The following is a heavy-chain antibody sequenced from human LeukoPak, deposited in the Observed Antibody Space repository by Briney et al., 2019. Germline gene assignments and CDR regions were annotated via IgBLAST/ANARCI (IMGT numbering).Heavy chain of an antibody. D-gene: IGHD3-3*01. Sequence: GGSLRPSCAASGFTFSSYSMNWVRQAPGKGLEWVSSISSSSSYIYYADSVKGRFTISRDNAKNSLYLQMNSLRAEDTAVYYSARDPNAYYDFWSGYTYFDYWGQGTLVTVSS. CDR2: ISSSSSYI. CDR3: ARDPNAYYDFWSGYTYFDY. J-gene: IGHJ4*02. CDR1: GFTFSSYS. V-gene: IGHV3-21*01.